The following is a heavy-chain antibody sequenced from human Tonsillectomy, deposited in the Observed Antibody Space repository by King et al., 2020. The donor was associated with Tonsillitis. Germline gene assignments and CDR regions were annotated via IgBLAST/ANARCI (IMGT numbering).Heavy chain of an antibody. CDR1: GGPVSSGSYY. CDR3: ARVYPAADYFYGMDV. Sequence: QLQESGPGLVKPSETLSLTCTVSGGPVSSGSYYWSWIRQPPGKGLEWIGYIYYSGHTNYNPSLKRRVTMSVDTSQTQFSLKLSSVTAADKAVYYCARVYPAADYFYGMDVWGPGTTVTVS. V-gene: IGHV4-61*01. J-gene: IGHJ6*02. CDR2: IYYSGHT. D-gene: IGHD2-2*01.